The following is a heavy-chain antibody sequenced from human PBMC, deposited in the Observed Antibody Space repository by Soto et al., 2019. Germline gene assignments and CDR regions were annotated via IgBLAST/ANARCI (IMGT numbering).Heavy chain of an antibody. Sequence: QVPLVESGGGVVQPGRSLRLSCAASGFTFSSYGMHWVRQAPGKGLEWVAVISYDGSNKYYADSVKGRFTISRDNSKNTLYLQMNSLRAEDTAVYYCARERGNRIYYYYGMDVWGQGTTVIVSS. V-gene: IGHV3-30*03. CDR1: GFTFSSYG. J-gene: IGHJ6*02. CDR2: ISYDGSNK. CDR3: ARERGNRIYYYYGMDV. D-gene: IGHD2-15*01.